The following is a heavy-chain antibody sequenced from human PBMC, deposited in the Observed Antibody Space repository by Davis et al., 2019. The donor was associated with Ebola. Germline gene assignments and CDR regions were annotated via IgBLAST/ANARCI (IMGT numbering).Heavy chain of an antibody. CDR2: IKEDGIEK. Sequence: GGSLRLSCAASGFIFSRHWMNWVRQAPGKGLEWVANIKEDGIEKYYVDSVKGRFTISRDNSKNTLYLQMNSLRAEDTAVYYCARDQGRWELLGGFDYWGQGTLVTVSS. D-gene: IGHD1-26*01. CDR3: ARDQGRWELLGGFDY. J-gene: IGHJ4*02. CDR1: GFIFSRHW. V-gene: IGHV3-7*01.